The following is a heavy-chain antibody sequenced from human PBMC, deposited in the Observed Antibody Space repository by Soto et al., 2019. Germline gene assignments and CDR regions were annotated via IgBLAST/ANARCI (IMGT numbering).Heavy chain of an antibody. V-gene: IGHV4-59*08. CDR1: GGSISNYY. CDR3: ARLRYFDWLLRNPTFDY. J-gene: IGHJ4*02. Sequence: SEILSLTCTVSGGSISNYYWSWIRQPPGKGLEWIGYIYYSGSTNYNPSLKSRVTISVDTSRNQFSLKLSSVTAADTAVYYCARLRYFDWLLRNPTFDYWGQGTLVNVSS. CDR2: IYYSGST. D-gene: IGHD3-9*01.